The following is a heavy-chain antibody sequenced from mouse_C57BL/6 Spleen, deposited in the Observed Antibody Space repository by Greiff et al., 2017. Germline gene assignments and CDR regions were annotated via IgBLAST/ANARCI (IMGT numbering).Heavy chain of an antibody. V-gene: IGHV2-5*01. CDR1: GFSLTSYG. D-gene: IGHD1-1*02. CDR2: IWRGGST. Sequence: QVQLKESGPGLVQPSQSLSITCTVSGFSLTSYGVHWVRQSPGKGLEWLGVIWRGGSTDYNAAFMSRLGITKDNSKSQVFFKMNSLQADDTAIYSCAKNGGGEDYFDYWGQGTTLTVSS. J-gene: IGHJ2*01. CDR3: AKNGGGEDYFDY.